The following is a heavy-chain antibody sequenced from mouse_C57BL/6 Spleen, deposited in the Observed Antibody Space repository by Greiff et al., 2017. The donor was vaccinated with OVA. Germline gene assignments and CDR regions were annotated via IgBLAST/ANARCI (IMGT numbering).Heavy chain of an antibody. CDR3: ARGDYYDYFYFDY. CDR1: GYTFTSYT. Sequence: VQVVESGAELARPGASVKMSCKASGYTFTSYTMHWVKQRPGQGLEWIGYINPSSGYTKYNQKFKDKATLTADKSSSTAYMQLSSLTSEDSAVYYCARGDYYDYFYFDYWGQGTTLTVSS. CDR2: INPSSGYT. V-gene: IGHV1-4*01. D-gene: IGHD2-4*01. J-gene: IGHJ2*01.